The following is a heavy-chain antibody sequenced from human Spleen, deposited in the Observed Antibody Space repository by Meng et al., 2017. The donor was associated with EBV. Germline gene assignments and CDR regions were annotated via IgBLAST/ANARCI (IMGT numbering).Heavy chain of an antibody. V-gene: IGHV4-39*01. CDR1: GASISDSSAY. CDR2: ISSSGST. Sequence: QLQLQGSGPRPVRPSETLSLTCGVSGASISDSSAYWGWIRQSPRKGLEWIGTISSSGSTFYNPSLESRLTLSVDTTENHFALKLTSVTAADTAMYYCGRHTGDFDYWGQGALVTVSS. J-gene: IGHJ4*02. D-gene: IGHD2-8*02. CDR3: GRHTGDFDY.